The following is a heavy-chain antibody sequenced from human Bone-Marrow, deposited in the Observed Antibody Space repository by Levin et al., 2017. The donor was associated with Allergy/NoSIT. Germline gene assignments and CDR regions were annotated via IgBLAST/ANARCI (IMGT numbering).Heavy chain of an antibody. V-gene: IGHV3-7*01. D-gene: IGHD3-3*01. CDR1: GFTFSSYW. Sequence: RAGGSLRLSCAASGFTFSSYWMSWVRQAPGKGLEWVANIKEDGSEKYYVDSVKGRFTISRDNAKNSLYLQMNSLRAEDTAVYYCARRLRFFEWLPNLYYFDYWGQGNLVTVSS. CDR2: IKEDGSEK. J-gene: IGHJ4*02. CDR3: ARRLRFFEWLPNLYYFDY.